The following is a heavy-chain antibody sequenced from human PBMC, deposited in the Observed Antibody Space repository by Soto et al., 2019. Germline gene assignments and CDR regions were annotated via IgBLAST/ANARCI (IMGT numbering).Heavy chain of an antibody. D-gene: IGHD2-15*01. Sequence: GGSLRLSCAASGFTFSSYAMHWVRQAPGKGLEWVAVISYDGSNKYYADSVKGRFTISRDNSKDSLYLQMNSLRDEDTAVYYCETLNSPLAHAFDIWGQGTMVTVSS. V-gene: IGHV3-30-3*01. CDR3: ETLNSPLAHAFDI. J-gene: IGHJ3*02. CDR2: ISYDGSNK. CDR1: GFTFSSYA.